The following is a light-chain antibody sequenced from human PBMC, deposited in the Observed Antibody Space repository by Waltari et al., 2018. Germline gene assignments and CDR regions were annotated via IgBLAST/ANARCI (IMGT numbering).Light chain of an antibody. CDR3: QQYGSSPWT. Sequence: EIVLTQSPGNLSLSPGERPTLSCRASQSVSRSYLALYQQKHGQAPRLLIYGASSRATGIPDRFSGSGSETDFTLTINRLEPEDFAVYYCQQYGSSPWTFGQGTKVEIQ. V-gene: IGKV3-20*01. CDR2: GAS. J-gene: IGKJ1*01. CDR1: QSVSRSY.